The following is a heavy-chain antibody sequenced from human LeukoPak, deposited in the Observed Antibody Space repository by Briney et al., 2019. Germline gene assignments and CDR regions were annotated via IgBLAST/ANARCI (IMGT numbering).Heavy chain of an antibody. CDR3: AREGPEVVPAAMHNYYGMDV. Sequence: SETLSLTCTVSGGSISSGGYYWSWIRQHPGKGLEWIGYIYYSGSTYYNPSLKSRVTISVDTSKNQFSLKLSSVTAADTAVYYCAREGPEVVPAAMHNYYGMDVWGKGTTVTVSS. V-gene: IGHV4-31*03. CDR1: GGSISSGGYY. J-gene: IGHJ6*04. CDR2: IYYSGST. D-gene: IGHD2-2*01.